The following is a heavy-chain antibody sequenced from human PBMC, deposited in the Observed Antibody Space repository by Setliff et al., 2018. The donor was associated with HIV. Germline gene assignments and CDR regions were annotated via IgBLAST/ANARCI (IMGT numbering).Heavy chain of an antibody. CDR2: IYPDDSDT. V-gene: IGHV5-51*01. Sequence: GESLKISCMGFGYSFTNYWIAWARQMPGKGLEWMGIIYPDDSDTNYSPSFRGQVTMSADKSINTAYLQWDSLKASDSAMYYCARAKNKWNPGDYWGQGTVVTVSS. J-gene: IGHJ4*02. D-gene: IGHD1-20*01. CDR1: GYSFTNYW. CDR3: ARAKNKWNPGDY.